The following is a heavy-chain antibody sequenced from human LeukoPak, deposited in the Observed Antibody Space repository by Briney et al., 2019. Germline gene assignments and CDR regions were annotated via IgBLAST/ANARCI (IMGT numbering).Heavy chain of an antibody. D-gene: IGHD4-17*01. CDR2: ISSDSRYI. Sequence: GGSLRLSCAASGFTFSTYSMNWVRQAPGKGLEWVSSISSDSRYIYYADSVKGRFTISKDNAKNSLYLQMNSLRGEDTAVYYCASLTTAGDSDYWGQGTLVTVSS. V-gene: IGHV3-21*01. J-gene: IGHJ4*02. CDR3: ASLTTAGDSDY. CDR1: GFTFSTYS.